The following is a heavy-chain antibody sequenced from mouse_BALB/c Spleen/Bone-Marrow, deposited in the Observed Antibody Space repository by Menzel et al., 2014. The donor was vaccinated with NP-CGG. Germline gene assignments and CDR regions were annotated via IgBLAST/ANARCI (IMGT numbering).Heavy chain of an antibody. Sequence: EVMLVESGGGLVQPGGSRKLSCAASGSTFSTLGMHWVRQAPEKGLEWVAYISSGSTAIFYADTLKGRFTISRDNPENTLFLQMTSLRSEDTAMYYCARGGNWDDFDVWGAGTTVTVSS. CDR1: GSTFSTLG. CDR2: ISSGSTAI. D-gene: IGHD4-1*01. CDR3: ARGGNWDDFDV. J-gene: IGHJ1*01. V-gene: IGHV5-17*02.